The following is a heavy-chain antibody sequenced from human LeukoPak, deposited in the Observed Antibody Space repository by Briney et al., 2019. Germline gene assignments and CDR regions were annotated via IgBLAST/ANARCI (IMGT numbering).Heavy chain of an antibody. J-gene: IGHJ6*03. V-gene: IGHV3-23*01. Sequence: PGGSLRLSCAASGFTFSTYAMHWVRQAPGKGLEWVSAISGSGGSTYYADSVKGRFTISRDNSKNTLYLQMNSLRAEDTAVYYCAKDLRYSSRIGRLGYMDVWGKGTTVTVSS. CDR3: AKDLRYSSRIGRLGYMDV. CDR1: GFTFSTYA. CDR2: ISGSGGST. D-gene: IGHD6-13*01.